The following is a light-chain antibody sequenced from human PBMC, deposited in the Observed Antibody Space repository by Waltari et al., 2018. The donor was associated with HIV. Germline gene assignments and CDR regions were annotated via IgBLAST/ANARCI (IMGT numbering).Light chain of an antibody. CDR1: SGSIDTNY. CDR2: DDN. CDR3: LSYDHNNVV. J-gene: IGLJ2*01. V-gene: IGLV6-57*01. Sequence: NFMLTQPHSVSESPAKSITISCTRTSGSIDTNYLHWYRQRPGSSPSIVMYDDNYRASGVPDRFSGFIDSSSNSASLTISGLKTEDEANYYCLSYDHNNVVFGGGTKLTVL.